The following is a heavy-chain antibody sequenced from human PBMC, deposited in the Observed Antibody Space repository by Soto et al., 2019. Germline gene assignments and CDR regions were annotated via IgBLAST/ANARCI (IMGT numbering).Heavy chain of an antibody. Sequence: EVQLVESGGGLVQPGGSLRLSCAASGFTFSSYWMSWVRQAPGKGLEWVANIKQDGSEKYYVDYVKGRFTISRDNAKNSLYLQMNSLGAEDTAVYYCARVTRVKGLRFFDYWGQGTLVTVSS. CDR2: IKQDGSEK. D-gene: IGHD5-12*01. CDR3: ARVTRVKGLRFFDY. CDR1: GFTFSSYW. J-gene: IGHJ4*02. V-gene: IGHV3-7*01.